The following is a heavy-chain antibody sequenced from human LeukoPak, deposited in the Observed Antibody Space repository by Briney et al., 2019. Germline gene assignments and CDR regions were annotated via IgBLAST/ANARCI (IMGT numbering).Heavy chain of an antibody. J-gene: IGHJ4*02. CDR3: AKPYSSGWYNYYFDY. D-gene: IGHD6-19*01. Sequence: GGSLRLSCAASGFTFDDYAMHWVRQAPGKGLGWVSGISWNSGSIGYADSVKGRFTISRDNAKNSLYLQMNSLRAEDTALYYCAKPYSSGWYNYYFDYWGQGTLVTVPS. V-gene: IGHV3-9*01. CDR2: ISWNSGSI. CDR1: GFTFDDYA.